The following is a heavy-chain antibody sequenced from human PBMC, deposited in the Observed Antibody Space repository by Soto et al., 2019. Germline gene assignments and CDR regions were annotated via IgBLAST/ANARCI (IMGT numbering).Heavy chain of an antibody. V-gene: IGHV1-69*01. CDR1: GGTFSSYA. D-gene: IGHD3-3*01. Sequence: QVQLVQSGAEVKKPGSSVKVSCKASGGTFSSYAISWVRQAPGQGLEWMGGIIPIFGTANYAQKFQGRVTITADESTSTAYMELSSLRSEDTAVYYCAGDPFGVVIMRDYYYYGMDVWGQGTTVAVSS. J-gene: IGHJ6*02. CDR2: IIPIFGTA. CDR3: AGDPFGVVIMRDYYYYGMDV.